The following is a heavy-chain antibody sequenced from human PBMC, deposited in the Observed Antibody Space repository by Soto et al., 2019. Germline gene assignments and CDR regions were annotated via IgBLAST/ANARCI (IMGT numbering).Heavy chain of an antibody. J-gene: IGHJ3*02. CDR1: GYTFTSYG. Sequence: ASVKVSCKASGYTFTSYGISWVRQAPGQGLEWMGWISAYNGNTNYAQKLQGRVTMTTDTSTSTAYMELRSLRSDDTAVYYCARDPYYDFWSGHYRPTDAFDIWGQGTMVTVSS. D-gene: IGHD3-3*01. CDR2: ISAYNGNT. CDR3: ARDPYYDFWSGHYRPTDAFDI. V-gene: IGHV1-18*04.